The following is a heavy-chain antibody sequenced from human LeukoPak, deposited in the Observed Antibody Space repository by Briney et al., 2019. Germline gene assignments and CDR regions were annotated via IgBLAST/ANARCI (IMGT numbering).Heavy chain of an antibody. CDR1: GFTFSSYG. CDR3: ARDGRGMDV. CDR2: IWYDGSKK. Sequence: PGRSLRLSCAASGFTFSSYGMHWVRQAPGKGLEWVVVIWYDGSKKYYADSVKGRLTISRDNSKNTLYLQMNSLRAEDTAVYYCARDGRGMDVWGQGTMVTVSS. J-gene: IGHJ3*01. D-gene: IGHD6-13*01. V-gene: IGHV3-33*01.